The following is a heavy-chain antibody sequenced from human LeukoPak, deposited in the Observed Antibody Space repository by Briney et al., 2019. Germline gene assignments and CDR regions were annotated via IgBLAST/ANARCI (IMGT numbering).Heavy chain of an antibody. V-gene: IGHV3-7*01. CDR1: GFTFSDYW. CDR3: ARVGGKSSPFGY. Sequence: GGSLRLSCGVSGFTFSDYWMNWVRQAPGKGLEWVANIKQDGSERYYVDSLKGRFTISRDNANDSLYLQMNSLRAEDTAVYYCARVGGKSSPFGYWGQGTLVTVSS. D-gene: IGHD3-16*01. J-gene: IGHJ4*02. CDR2: IKQDGSER.